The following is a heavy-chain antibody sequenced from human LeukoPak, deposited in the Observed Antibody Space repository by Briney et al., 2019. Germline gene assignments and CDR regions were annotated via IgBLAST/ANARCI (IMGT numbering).Heavy chain of an antibody. J-gene: IGHJ6*02. Sequence: SVKVSCMASGGTFSSYAISWVRQAPGQGLEWMGRIIPILGIANYAQKFQGRVTITADKSTSTAYMELSSLRSEDTAVYYCARERNIVDYYGMDVWGQGTTVTVSS. V-gene: IGHV1-69*04. CDR1: GGTFSSYA. CDR3: ARERNIVDYYGMDV. D-gene: IGHD2-15*01. CDR2: IIPILGIA.